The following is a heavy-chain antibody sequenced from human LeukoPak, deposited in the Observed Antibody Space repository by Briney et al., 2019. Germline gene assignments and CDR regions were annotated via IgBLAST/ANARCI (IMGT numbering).Heavy chain of an antibody. CDR3: AREVDWFDP. CDR1: GGSISSYY. V-gene: IGHV4-59*01. Sequence: SETLSLTCTVSGGSISSYYWSWIRQPPGKGLEWIGYIYYSGSTNYNPSLKSRVTISVDTSKNQFSLKLSSMTAADTAVYYCAREVDWFDPWGQGTLVTVSS. J-gene: IGHJ5*02. D-gene: IGHD2-15*01. CDR2: IYYSGST.